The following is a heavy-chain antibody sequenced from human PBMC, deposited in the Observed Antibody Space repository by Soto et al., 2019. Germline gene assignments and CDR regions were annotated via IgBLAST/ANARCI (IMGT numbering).Heavy chain of an antibody. V-gene: IGHV3-33*01. D-gene: IGHD2-15*01. Sequence: GGSLRLSCAASGFTFSSYGMHWVRQAPGKGLEWVAVIWYDGSNKYYADSVKGRFSISRDNSKNTLYLQMNSLRAEDTAVYYCASEVAAIAGGFDYWGQGTLVTVSS. CDR2: IWYDGSNK. J-gene: IGHJ4*02. CDR1: GFTFSSYG. CDR3: ASEVAAIAGGFDY.